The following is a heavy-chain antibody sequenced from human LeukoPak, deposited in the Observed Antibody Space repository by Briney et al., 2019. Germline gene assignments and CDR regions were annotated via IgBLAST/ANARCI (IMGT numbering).Heavy chain of an antibody. J-gene: IGHJ4*02. D-gene: IGHD2-2*01. CDR1: GFTFSSYE. CDR3: ARGVVPAANVDFGFDY. CDR2: ISSSGSNI. Sequence: GSLRLSCAASGFTFSSYEMNWVRQAPGKGLEWVSYISSSGSNIYYADSVKGRFTISRDNAKNSLYLQMNSLRAEDTAVYYCARGVVPAANVDFGFDYWGQGTLVTVSS. V-gene: IGHV3-48*03.